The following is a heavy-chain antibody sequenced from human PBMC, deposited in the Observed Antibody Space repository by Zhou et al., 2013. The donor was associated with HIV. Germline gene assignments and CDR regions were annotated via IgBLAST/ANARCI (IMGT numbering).Heavy chain of an antibody. CDR1: VPHG. D-gene: IGHD3-3*01. CDR2: IIPIYGTP. J-gene: IGHJ4*02. CDR3: ARDEPYYDFWSGYPGY. Sequence: QVQLVQSGAEVKKPGSSVKVSCKGFVPHGISWVRQAPGQGLEWMGGIIPIYGTPTYAQNFQGRVALTTDKSTSTAYMELSSLRSEDTAVYYCARDEPYYDFWSGYPGYWGQGTLVTVSS. V-gene: IGHV1-69*05.